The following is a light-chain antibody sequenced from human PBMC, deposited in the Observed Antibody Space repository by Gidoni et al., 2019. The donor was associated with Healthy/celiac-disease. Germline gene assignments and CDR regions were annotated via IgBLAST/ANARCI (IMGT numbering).Light chain of an antibody. J-gene: IGKJ1*01. V-gene: IGKV3-15*01. CDR1: QSVSSN. CDR3: QQYNNWPTT. Sequence: EIVMTPSPATLSVSPGERSNLSCRASQSVSSNLAWYQQKPGQAPRLLIYGASTRATGIPARFSGSGSGTEFTLTISSLQSEDFAVYYCQQYNNWPTTFGQGTKVEIK. CDR2: GAS.